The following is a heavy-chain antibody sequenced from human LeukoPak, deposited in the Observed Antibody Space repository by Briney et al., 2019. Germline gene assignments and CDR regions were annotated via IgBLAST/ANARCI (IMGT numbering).Heavy chain of an antibody. Sequence: GGSLRLSCAASGFTFSSYSMNWVRQAPGKGLEWVSSISSSSSYIYYADSVKGRFTISRDNAKNSLYLQMNSLRAEDTAVYYCARGSYRGFGELLLFDYWGQGTLVTVSS. CDR1: GFTFSSYS. J-gene: IGHJ4*02. V-gene: IGHV3-21*01. CDR2: ISSSSSYI. D-gene: IGHD3-10*01. CDR3: ARGSYRGFGELLLFDY.